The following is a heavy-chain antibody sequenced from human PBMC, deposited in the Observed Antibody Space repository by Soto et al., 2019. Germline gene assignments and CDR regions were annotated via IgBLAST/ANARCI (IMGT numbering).Heavy chain of an antibody. CDR3: ASRKEVLVPAAMPVYAFDI. D-gene: IGHD2-2*01. CDR1: GYSFTSYW. CDR2: ICPGDSDT. Sequence: EVQLVQSGAEVKKPGESLKISCKGSGYSFTSYWIGWVRQMPGKGLEWMGIICPGDSDTRYSPSFQGQVTISADKSISTAYLQWSSLKASDTAMYYCASRKEVLVPAAMPVYAFDIWGQGTMVTVSS. V-gene: IGHV5-51*01. J-gene: IGHJ3*02.